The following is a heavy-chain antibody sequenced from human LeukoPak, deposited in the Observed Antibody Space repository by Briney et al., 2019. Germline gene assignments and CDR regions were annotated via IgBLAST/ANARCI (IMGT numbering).Heavy chain of an antibody. CDR1: GFTSSSYA. J-gene: IGHJ4*02. CDR2: ISYDGSNK. Sequence: GGSLRLSCAASGFTSSSYAMHWVRQAPGKGLEWVAVISYDGSNKYYADSVKGRFTISRDIAKNTLYLQMNSLRAEDTGVYYCAKDHYWSIDYWGRGTLVTVSS. V-gene: IGHV3-30-3*01. CDR3: AKDHYWSIDY. D-gene: IGHD3-3*01.